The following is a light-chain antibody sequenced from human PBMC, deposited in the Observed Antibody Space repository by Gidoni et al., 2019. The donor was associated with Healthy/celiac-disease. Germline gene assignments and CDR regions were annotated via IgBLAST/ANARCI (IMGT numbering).Light chain of an antibody. CDR3: QQYNSRFS. V-gene: IGKV1-5*03. CDR2: KAS. CDR1: QSISSW. Sequence: DIQMTQSPSTLSASVGDRVTITCRASQSISSWLAWYQQKPGKAPKLLIYKASSLESGVPSRFSGSGSGTEFTLTISSLQPDDFATYYCQQYNSRFSFXQXTKLEIK. J-gene: IGKJ2*03.